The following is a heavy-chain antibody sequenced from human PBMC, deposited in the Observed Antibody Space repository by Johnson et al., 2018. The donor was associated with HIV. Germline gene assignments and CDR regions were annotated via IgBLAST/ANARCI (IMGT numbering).Heavy chain of an antibody. CDR2: ISWNSGSI. V-gene: IGHV3-9*01. CDR3: AKERQLVRAFDI. J-gene: IGHJ3*02. Sequence: VQLVEYGGGLVQPGRSLRLSCAASGFTFDDYAMHWVRQAPGKGLEWVSGISWNSGSIGYADSVKGRFTISRDNAKNSLYLQMNSLRAEDTAVYYCAKERQLVRAFDIWGQGTMVTVSS. CDR1: GFTFDDYA. D-gene: IGHD6-6*01.